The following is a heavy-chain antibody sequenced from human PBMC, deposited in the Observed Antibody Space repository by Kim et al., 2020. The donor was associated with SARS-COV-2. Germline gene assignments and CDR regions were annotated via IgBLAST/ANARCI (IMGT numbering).Heavy chain of an antibody. V-gene: IGHV4-61*01. D-gene: IGHD3-3*01. J-gene: IGHJ5*02. CDR3: ARLEGDVAWFDP. Sequence: SETLSLTCTVSGGSVSSGSYYWSWIRQPPGKGLDWIGYIYYSGSTNYNPSLKSRVTISVDTSKNQFSLKLSSVTAADTAVYYCARLEGDVAWFDPWGQGTLVTVSS. CDR1: GGSVSSGSYY. CDR2: IYYSGST.